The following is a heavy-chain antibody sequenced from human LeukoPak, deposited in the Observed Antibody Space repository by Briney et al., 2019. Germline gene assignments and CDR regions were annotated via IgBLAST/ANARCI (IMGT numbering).Heavy chain of an antibody. CDR1: GYSISSCGYY. CDR3: ARDRGISVARGVPSWFDP. J-gene: IGHJ5*02. D-gene: IGHD3-10*01. CDR2: MYTTGNT. Sequence: SGTLSLTCTVSGYSISSCGYYWIWIRQPAGTGLEWIGRMYTTGNTDYNPSLKSRVTISVDTSKNQFSLKLSSVSAADTAVYYCARDRGISVARGVPSWFDPWGQGTLVTVSS. V-gene: IGHV4-61*02.